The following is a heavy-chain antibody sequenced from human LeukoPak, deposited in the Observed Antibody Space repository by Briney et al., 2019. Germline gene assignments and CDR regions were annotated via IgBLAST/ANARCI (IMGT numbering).Heavy chain of an antibody. Sequence: GGSLRLSCAASGFTFSRHWMTWVRQAPGKGLEWVANIKHDGSEKNYVDSVKGRFTISRDNAKNSLYLQMNSLRAEDTAVYYCARDGGYRGYDADCWGQGTLVTVSS. V-gene: IGHV3-7*01. CDR1: GFTFSRHW. D-gene: IGHD5-12*01. CDR2: IKHDGSEK. CDR3: ARDGGYRGYDADC. J-gene: IGHJ4*02.